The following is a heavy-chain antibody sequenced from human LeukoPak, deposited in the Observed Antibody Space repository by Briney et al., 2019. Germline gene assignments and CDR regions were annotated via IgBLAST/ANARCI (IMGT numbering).Heavy chain of an antibody. CDR1: GFTFSSYA. J-gene: IGHJ4*02. Sequence: GGSLRLSCAASGFTFSSYAMHWVRQAPGKGLEWVAVISYDGSNKYYADSVKGRFTISRDNSKNTLYLQMNSLRAEDTAVYYCARAEIWGMYYFDYWGQGTLVTVSS. CDR3: ARAEIWGMYYFDY. CDR2: ISYDGSNK. V-gene: IGHV3-30*04. D-gene: IGHD3-16*01.